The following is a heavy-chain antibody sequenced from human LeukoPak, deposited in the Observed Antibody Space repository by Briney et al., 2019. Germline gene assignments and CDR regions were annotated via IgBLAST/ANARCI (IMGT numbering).Heavy chain of an antibody. CDR1: GFTFGDYA. D-gene: IGHD3-3*01. CDR3: TTNPYDFWSSQGF. CDR2: IRSKAYGGTT. V-gene: IGHV3-49*05. J-gene: IGHJ3*01. Sequence: KPGRSLRLSCTASGFTFGDYAMSWFRQAPGKGLEWVGFIRSKAYGGTTEYAASVKGRFTISRDDSKNTLYLQMNSLKTEDTAVYYCTTNPYDFWSSQGFWGQGTMVTVSS.